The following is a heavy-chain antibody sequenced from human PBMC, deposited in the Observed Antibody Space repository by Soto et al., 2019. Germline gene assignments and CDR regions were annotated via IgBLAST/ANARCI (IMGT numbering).Heavy chain of an antibody. Sequence: EVQLVESGGGLVQPGGSLRLSCAASGFTFSSYWMSWVRQAPGRGLEWVANIKQXXXEXYYVDSXKGRFTXXRDNAKXXXXXXXXXXXXXXXXXXXCASDQWDLRVYWGQGTLVTVSS. CDR3: ASDQWDLRVY. J-gene: IGHJ4*02. CDR1: GFTFSSYW. D-gene: IGHD1-26*01. CDR2: IKQXXXEX. V-gene: IGHV3-7*02.